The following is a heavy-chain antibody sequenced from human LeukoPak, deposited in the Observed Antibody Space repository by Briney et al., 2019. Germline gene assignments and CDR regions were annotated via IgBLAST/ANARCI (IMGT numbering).Heavy chain of an antibody. CDR1: GGTFSSYA. V-gene: IGHV1-18*01. CDR3: ARDSRIAVAGTGSWFDL. CDR2: ISAYNGDT. Sequence: HWASVKVSCKASGGTFSSYAISWVRQASGQGLEWMGWISAYNGDTEYAQNFQGRVTLTTDTSTRTAYMELTSLKSDDTAVYFCARDSRIAVAGTGSWFDLWGQGTLVTVSS. J-gene: IGHJ5*02. D-gene: IGHD6-19*01.